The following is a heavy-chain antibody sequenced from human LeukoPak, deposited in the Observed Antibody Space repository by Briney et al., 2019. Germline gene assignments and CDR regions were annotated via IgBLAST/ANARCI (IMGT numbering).Heavy chain of an antibody. V-gene: IGHV3-23*01. D-gene: IGHD3-22*01. CDR3: AIMHGYYDGSGYWVQ. J-gene: IGHJ4*02. Sequence: GGSPRLSCAASGFTFSSYAMSWVRQAPGKGLEWVSAISGSGGSTYYADSVKGRFTISRDNPRNTLYMQMNSLRDEDTALYYCAIMHGYYDGSGYWVQWGQGTLVTVSS. CDR1: GFTFSSYA. CDR2: ISGSGGST.